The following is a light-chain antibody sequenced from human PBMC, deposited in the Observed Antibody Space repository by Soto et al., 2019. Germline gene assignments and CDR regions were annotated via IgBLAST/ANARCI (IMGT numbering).Light chain of an antibody. J-gene: IGKJ2*01. CDR1: QSVSSSY. CDR2: GAS. Sequence: EIVLTQSPGTLSLSPGERATLSCRASQSVSSSYLAGYQQKPGQAPRLLIYGASSRATGIPDRFSGSGSGKDFTLTISRLEPEDFAGYFCQQYGSSSYTFGQGTKLEIK. V-gene: IGKV3-20*01. CDR3: QQYGSSSYT.